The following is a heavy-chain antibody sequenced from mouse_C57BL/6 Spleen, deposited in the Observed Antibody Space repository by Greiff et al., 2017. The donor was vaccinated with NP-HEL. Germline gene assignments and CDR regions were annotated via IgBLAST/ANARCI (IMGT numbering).Heavy chain of an antibody. Sequence: VHLVESGAELAKPGASVKLSCKASGYTFTSYWMHWVKQRPGQGLEWIGYINPSSGYTKYNQKFKDKATLTADKSSSTAYMQLSSLTYEDSAVYYCVPIWDFDYWGQGTTLTVSS. CDR1: GYTFTSYW. J-gene: IGHJ2*01. CDR2: INPSSGYT. V-gene: IGHV1-7*01. CDR3: VPIWDFDY. D-gene: IGHD4-1*01.